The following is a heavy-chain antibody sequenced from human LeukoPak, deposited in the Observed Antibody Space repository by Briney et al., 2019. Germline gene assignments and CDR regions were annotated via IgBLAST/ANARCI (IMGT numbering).Heavy chain of an antibody. V-gene: IGHV3-20*04. J-gene: IGHJ4*02. Sequence: GGSLRLSCAASGFTFDDYGMSWVRQAPGKGLEWVSGINWNGGSTVYADSVKGRLTISRDNAKNSLYMQMNSLRAEDTALYYCARVTNYFDSSGYYTTHYFDYWGQGTLVTVSS. D-gene: IGHD3-22*01. CDR2: INWNGGST. CDR3: ARVTNYFDSSGYYTTHYFDY. CDR1: GFTFDDYG.